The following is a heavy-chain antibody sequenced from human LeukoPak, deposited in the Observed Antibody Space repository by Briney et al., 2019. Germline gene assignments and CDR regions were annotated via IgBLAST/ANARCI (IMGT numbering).Heavy chain of an antibody. CDR3: ARTSSSWEGNIDF. J-gene: IGHJ4*02. CDR2: IYYSGTT. Sequence: SSETLSLTCNVSGDSISSGGQYWSWIRQLPGKGLEWIGYIYYSGTTYFNPSLKSRVSMSVDTSKSQFSLNLSSVTAADTAVYYCARTSSSWEGNIDFWGQGSLVTVSS. D-gene: IGHD6-13*01. CDR1: GDSISSGGQY. V-gene: IGHV4-31*03.